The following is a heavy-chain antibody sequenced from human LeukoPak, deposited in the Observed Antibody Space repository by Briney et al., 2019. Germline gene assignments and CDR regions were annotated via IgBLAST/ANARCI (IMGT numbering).Heavy chain of an antibody. Sequence: SETLSLTCAVYGGSFSGYYWSWIRQPPGKGLEWIGEINHSGSTNYNPSLKSRVTISVDTSKNRFSLKLSSVTAADTAVYYCARASDYYDSSGQIDYWGQGTLVTVSS. CDR1: GGSFSGYY. J-gene: IGHJ4*02. CDR2: INHSGST. CDR3: ARASDYYDSSGQIDY. V-gene: IGHV4-34*01. D-gene: IGHD3-22*01.